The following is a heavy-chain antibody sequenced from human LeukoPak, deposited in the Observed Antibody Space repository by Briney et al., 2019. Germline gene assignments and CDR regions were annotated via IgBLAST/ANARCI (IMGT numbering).Heavy chain of an antibody. D-gene: IGHD3-22*01. CDR1: GFTFSSYA. CDR2: LSIGGSRT. V-gene: IGHV3-23*01. CDR3: AKAGGSGYYNDAFDI. Sequence: GGSLRLSCAASGFTFSSYAMSWVRQAPGKGLEWVSSLSIGGSRTYYADSVKGRFTISRDNAKNSLYLQMNSLRAEDTALYYCAKAGGSGYYNDAFDIWGQGTMVTVSS. J-gene: IGHJ3*02.